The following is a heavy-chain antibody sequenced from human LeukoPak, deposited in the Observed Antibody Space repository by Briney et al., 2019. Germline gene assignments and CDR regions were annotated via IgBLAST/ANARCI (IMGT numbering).Heavy chain of an antibody. J-gene: IGHJ3*02. CDR1: GYTFTSYY. V-gene: IGHV1-46*01. Sequence: ASVKVSCKASGYTFTSYYMHWVRQAPGQGLEWMGVINPSGGSTTYAQKFQSRVTMTRDTSTTTVYMEVSSLRSGDTAVYFCARDCSGGDCYLDVFDIWGQGTMVTVSS. CDR3: ARDCSGGDCYLDVFDI. D-gene: IGHD2-21*02. CDR2: INPSGGST.